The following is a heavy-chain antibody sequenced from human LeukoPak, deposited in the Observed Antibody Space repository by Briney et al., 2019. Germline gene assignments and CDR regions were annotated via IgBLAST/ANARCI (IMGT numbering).Heavy chain of an antibody. CDR3: AKDLSYGFDY. CDR2: ISATDSRP. J-gene: IGHJ4*02. D-gene: IGHD5-18*01. Sequence: GGSLRLSCAASGFTFSIYAMSWVRQAPGKGLEWVSSISATDSRPYYADSVKGRFTISRDNSKSTLYLQLNGLRGEDTAIYYCAKDLSYGFDYWGQGTLVTVSS. V-gene: IGHV3-23*01. CDR1: GFTFSIYA.